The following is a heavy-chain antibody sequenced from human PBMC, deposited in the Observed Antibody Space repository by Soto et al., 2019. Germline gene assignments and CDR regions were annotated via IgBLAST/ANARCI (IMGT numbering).Heavy chain of an antibody. Sequence: VQLLESGGGLVQPGGSLRLSCAASGFTFSNYAMSWVRQAPGKGQEWVSGMSNSGSRIYYADSVKGRFSISRDNSMNTMYGQMNSLRPEDTGVYYCAKAYFDILSGYFGDYWGQGTLVSVSS. CDR3: AKAYFDILSGYFGDY. V-gene: IGHV3-23*01. CDR2: MSNSGSRI. J-gene: IGHJ4*02. D-gene: IGHD3-9*01. CDR1: GFTFSNYA.